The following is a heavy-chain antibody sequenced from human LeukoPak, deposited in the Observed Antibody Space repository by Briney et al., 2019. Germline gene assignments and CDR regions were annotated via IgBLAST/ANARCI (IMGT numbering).Heavy chain of an antibody. CDR3: ARCLSTVLEGAFDI. CDR2: ISAYSANR. J-gene: IGHJ3*02. CDR1: GYTFTSYG. D-gene: IGHD4-17*01. V-gene: IGHV1-18*01. Sequence: ASVKVSCKASGYTFTSYGIIWVRQAPGQGLEWMGWISAYSANRAYAQNLQGRITMTTDTPTSTAYMELRSLRSDDTAVYYCARCLSTVLEGAFDIWGQGTLVTVSS.